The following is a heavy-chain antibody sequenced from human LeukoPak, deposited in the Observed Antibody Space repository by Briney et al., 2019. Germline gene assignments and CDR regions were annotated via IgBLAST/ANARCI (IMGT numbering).Heavy chain of an antibody. Sequence: GGSLRLSCAASGFTFSSYAMSWVRQAPGKGLEWVSAISGSGGSTYYAGSVKGRFTISRDNSKNTLYLQMNSLRAEDTAVYYCAKSPIAARQIDYWGQGTLVTVSS. CDR2: ISGSGGST. D-gene: IGHD6-6*01. J-gene: IGHJ4*02. CDR1: GFTFSSYA. V-gene: IGHV3-23*01. CDR3: AKSPIAARQIDY.